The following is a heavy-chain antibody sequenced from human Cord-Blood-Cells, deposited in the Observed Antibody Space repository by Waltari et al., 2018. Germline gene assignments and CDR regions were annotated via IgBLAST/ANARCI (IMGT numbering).Heavy chain of an antibody. D-gene: IGHD2-15*01. CDR3: ARGGVVAATDY. CDR2: ISSSSIYI. Sequence: EVQLVESGGGLVKPGGSLRLSCAASGFTFSSYSMNWVRQAPGKGLGWVSSISSSSIYIYYADSVKGRFTISRDNAKNSLYLQMNSLRAEDTAVYYCARGGVVAATDYWGQGTLVTVSS. CDR1: GFTFSSYS. J-gene: IGHJ4*02. V-gene: IGHV3-21*01.